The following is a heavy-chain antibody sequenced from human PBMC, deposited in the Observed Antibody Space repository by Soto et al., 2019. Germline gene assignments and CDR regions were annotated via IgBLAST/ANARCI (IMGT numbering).Heavy chain of an antibody. J-gene: IGHJ6*02. CDR2: AYYSGST. V-gene: IGHV4-59*02. Sequence: SETLSLTCTVSGKSVSTVCWSRIRQPPGKGLGWIGHAYYSGSTNYDPSLKSRVTISVDMSKNQVSLRLTSVTAADTAVYYCARGPVYTQIASYHYGMDVWGQGTSVTVSS. D-gene: IGHD2-21*01. CDR3: ARGPVYTQIASYHYGMDV. CDR1: GKSVSTVC.